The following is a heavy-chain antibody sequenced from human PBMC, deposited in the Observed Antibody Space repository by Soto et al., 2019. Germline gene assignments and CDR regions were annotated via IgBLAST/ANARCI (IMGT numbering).Heavy chain of an antibody. D-gene: IGHD2-15*01. Sequence: QVQLVQSGAEVKKPGSSVKVPCKASGGTFSSYAISWVRQAPGQGLEWMGGIIPIFGTANYAQKFQGRVTITADESTSKADMELSSLRSEDTAVYYCARTAYCSGGSCYDYHDYWGQGTLVTVSS. J-gene: IGHJ4*02. V-gene: IGHV1-69*01. CDR1: GGTFSSYA. CDR2: IIPIFGTA. CDR3: ARTAYCSGGSCYDYHDY.